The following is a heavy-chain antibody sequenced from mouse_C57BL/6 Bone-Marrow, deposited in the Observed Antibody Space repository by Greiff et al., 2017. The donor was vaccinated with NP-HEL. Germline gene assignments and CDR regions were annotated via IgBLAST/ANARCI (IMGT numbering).Heavy chain of an antibody. CDR1: GYSITSGYY. Sequence: EVQLQQSGPGLVKPSQSLSLTCSVTGYSITSGYYWNWIRQFPGNKLEWMGYISYDGSNNYNPSLKNRISITRDTSKNQFFLKLNSVTTEDTATYYCARSLLWLRRFAYWGQGTLVTVSA. J-gene: IGHJ3*01. CDR2: ISYDGSN. D-gene: IGHD2-2*01. CDR3: ARSLLWLRRFAY. V-gene: IGHV3-6*01.